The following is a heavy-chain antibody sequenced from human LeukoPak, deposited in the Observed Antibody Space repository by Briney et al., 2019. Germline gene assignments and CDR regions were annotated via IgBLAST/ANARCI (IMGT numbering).Heavy chain of an antibody. D-gene: IGHD4-23*01. CDR3: VRGYGGNRHPLLDY. V-gene: IGHV3-74*03. Sequence: PGGSLRLSCAASGFTFSTYWMNWVRQAPGKGLVWVSRLKTDGSRTTYADSVKGRFTISRDNAKNTLYLQMNSLRAEDTAVYYCVRGYGGNRHPLLDYWGRGTLVTVSS. CDR2: LKTDGSRT. CDR1: GFTFSTYW. J-gene: IGHJ4*02.